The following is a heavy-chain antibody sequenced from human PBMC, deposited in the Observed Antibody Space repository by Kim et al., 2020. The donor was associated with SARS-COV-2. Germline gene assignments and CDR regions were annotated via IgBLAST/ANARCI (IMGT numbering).Heavy chain of an antibody. CDR3: ARGGRAGY. D-gene: IGHD3-16*01. J-gene: IGHJ4*02. V-gene: IGHV3-7*01. Sequence: GGSLRLSCAASGFALSSYWMSWARQAPGTGLEWVANIKPDGSDKNYVDSVKGRFAISRDNAKNSLYLQMHSLRVEDTAVYYCARGGRAGYRGQGTLVTVS. CDR2: IKPDGSDK. CDR1: GFALSSYW.